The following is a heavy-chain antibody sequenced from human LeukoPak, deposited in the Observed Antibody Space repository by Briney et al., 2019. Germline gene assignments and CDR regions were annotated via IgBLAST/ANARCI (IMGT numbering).Heavy chain of an antibody. CDR1: RYTFTGYY. Sequence: ASVKVSFMSCRYTFTGYYMHWVGQAAGQGVEGMGWTNPNSGGRSDAQKCQGRVTMTRDTSISTAYMELSRLRSDDTAVYYCARQSYYDFWSGHKYFDYWGQGTLVTVSS. J-gene: IGHJ4*02. CDR2: TNPNSGGR. D-gene: IGHD3-3*01. CDR3: ARQSYYDFWSGHKYFDY. V-gene: IGHV1-2*02.